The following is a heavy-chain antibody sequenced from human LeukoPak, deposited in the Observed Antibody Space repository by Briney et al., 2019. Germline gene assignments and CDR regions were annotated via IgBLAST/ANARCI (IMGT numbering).Heavy chain of an antibody. J-gene: IGHJ2*01. CDR1: GYTFTGYY. Sequence: ASVKVSCKASGYTFTGYYMHWVRQAPGQGLEWMGWINPNSGGTNYAQKFQGRVTMTEDTSTDTAYMELSSLRSEDTAVYYCATLAYYYDSSGYRNPYWYFDLWGRGTLVTVSS. CDR3: ATLAYYYDSSGYRNPYWYFDL. CDR2: INPNSGGT. V-gene: IGHV1-2*02. D-gene: IGHD3-22*01.